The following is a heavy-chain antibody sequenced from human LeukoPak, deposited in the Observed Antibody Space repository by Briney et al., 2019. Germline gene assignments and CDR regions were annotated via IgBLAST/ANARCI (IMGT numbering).Heavy chain of an antibody. CDR2: ISGSSSYI. CDR3: ARDLLGWELHYFDY. Sequence: GGSLRLSCATYGFTFNNYAMNWVRQAPGKGLEWVSSISGSSSYIYYADSVKGRFSISRDNAKNSLYLQMNSLRAEDTAVYYCARDLLGWELHYFDYWGQGTLVTVSS. J-gene: IGHJ4*02. V-gene: IGHV3-21*01. D-gene: IGHD1-26*01. CDR1: GFTFNNYA.